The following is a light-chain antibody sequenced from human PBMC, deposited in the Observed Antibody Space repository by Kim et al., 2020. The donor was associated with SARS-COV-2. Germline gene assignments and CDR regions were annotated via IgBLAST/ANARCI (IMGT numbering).Light chain of an antibody. CDR2: GAS. CDR1: QSVSSSS. Sequence: EIVLTQSPDTLCLSPGERATLSCRASQSVSSSSLAWYQQNRGQAPRLLIHGASIRAPGIPDRFSGSGSATDFTLTINRLEPEDSAVYYCQQSVDTPLTLGQGTRLEIK. J-gene: IGKJ5*01. V-gene: IGKV3-20*01. CDR3: QQSVDTPLT.